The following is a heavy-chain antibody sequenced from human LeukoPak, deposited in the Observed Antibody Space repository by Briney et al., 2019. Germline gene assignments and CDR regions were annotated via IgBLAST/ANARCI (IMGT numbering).Heavy chain of an antibody. CDR1: GFTFSSYP. D-gene: IGHD3-22*01. V-gene: IGHV3-64D*06. Sequence: GGSLRLSCSGSGFTFSSYPMHWVRQAPGKGLEYVSAISFDGGSTYYADSVKGRFTISRDNSKNTLYLHMSSLRVEDTAVYYCAKALYDSGGYYYAYWGQGTLVTVSS. J-gene: IGHJ4*02. CDR2: ISFDGGST. CDR3: AKALYDSGGYYYAY.